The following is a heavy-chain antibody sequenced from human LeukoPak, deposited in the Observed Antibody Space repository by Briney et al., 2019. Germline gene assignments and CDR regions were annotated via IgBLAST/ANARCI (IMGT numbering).Heavy chain of an antibody. CDR3: ARERPPVDSSSWFLEGYFDI. CDR1: GGTFSSYA. CDR2: IIPIFGTA. Sequence: ASVKVSCKASGGTFSSYAITWVRQAPGQGLEWMGRIIPIFGTANYAQKFQGRVTITTDESTRTAYMELSSLRSEDTAVYYCARERPPVDSSSWFLEGYFDIWGQGSLVIVSS. D-gene: IGHD6-13*01. J-gene: IGHJ4*02. V-gene: IGHV1-69*05.